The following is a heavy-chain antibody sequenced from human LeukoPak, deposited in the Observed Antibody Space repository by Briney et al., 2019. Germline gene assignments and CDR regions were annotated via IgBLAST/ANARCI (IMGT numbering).Heavy chain of an antibody. V-gene: IGHV3-30*02. J-gene: IGHJ4*02. CDR3: GRDVSDTVVVITHNFDF. Sequence: GGSLRLSCAASGFTFNSYGMHWVRRAPGKGLEWVAFIRHDGTNKYYADSVKGRFTISRDNSRNTLFLQMSSLRVEDTAVYYCGRDVSDTVVVITHNFDFWGQGTLVTVSS. CDR1: GFTFNSYG. CDR2: IRHDGTNK. D-gene: IGHD3-22*01.